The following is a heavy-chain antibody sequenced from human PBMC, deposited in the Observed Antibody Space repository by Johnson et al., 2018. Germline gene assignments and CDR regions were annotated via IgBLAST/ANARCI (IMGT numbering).Heavy chain of an antibody. CDR2: IKQDGSEK. Sequence: VQLVESGGGVVQPGRSLRLSCAASGFTFSSYWMSWVRQAPGKGLDWVANIKQDGSEKYYVDSVKGRFTISRKNAKNSRYLQMNSLRAEDTAVYYCAREYSSSQMGGYGMEVWGQGTTVTFSS. CDR3: AREYSSSQMGGYGMEV. CDR1: GFTFSSYW. D-gene: IGHD6-13*01. J-gene: IGHJ6*02. V-gene: IGHV3-7*01.